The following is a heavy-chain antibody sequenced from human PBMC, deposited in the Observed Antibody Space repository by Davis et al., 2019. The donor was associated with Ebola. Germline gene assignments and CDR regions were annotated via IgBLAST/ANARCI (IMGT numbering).Heavy chain of an antibody. Sequence: SETLSLTCTVSGGSISSYYWSWIRQPPGKGLEWIGSIYYSGSTYYNPSLKSRVTISVDTSKNQFSLKLSSVTAADTAVYYCARHGRGNGLHAFDIWGQGTMVTVSS. CDR2: IYYSGST. J-gene: IGHJ3*02. V-gene: IGHV4-59*05. CDR3: ARHGRGNGLHAFDI. CDR1: GGSISSYY. D-gene: IGHD3/OR15-3a*01.